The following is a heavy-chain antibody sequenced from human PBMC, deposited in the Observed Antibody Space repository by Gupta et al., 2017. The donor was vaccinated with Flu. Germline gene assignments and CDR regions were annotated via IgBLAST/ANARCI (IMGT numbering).Heavy chain of an antibody. V-gene: IGHV4-39*01. D-gene: IGHD3-22*01. CDR2: AYFSGST. CDR1: SNSY. Sequence: SNSYWGWVRQSPGKGLEWIGNAYFSGSTYYNPSLKGRVAVSVDTSKNEVSLRLTSVTATDSGIYYCARSPVVVRRYWYFDLWGRGALVTVSS. CDR3: ARSPVVVRRYWYFDL. J-gene: IGHJ2*01.